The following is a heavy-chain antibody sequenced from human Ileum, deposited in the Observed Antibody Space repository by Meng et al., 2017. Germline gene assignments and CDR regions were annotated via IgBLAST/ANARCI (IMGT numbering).Heavy chain of an antibody. D-gene: IGHD6-19*01. CDR3: ARYRSGSSDY. Sequence: QVQLVQSGAEVKKPGASVKVSCKASGYTFTSYAIHWVRQAPGQRLEWMGWINGGNGKTKYSQKFQGRVTITRDTSASTAYMELSSLRSEDTAVYYCARYRSGSSDYWGPGTLVTVSS. CDR2: INGGNGKT. J-gene: IGHJ4*02. CDR1: GYTFTSYA. V-gene: IGHV1-3*01.